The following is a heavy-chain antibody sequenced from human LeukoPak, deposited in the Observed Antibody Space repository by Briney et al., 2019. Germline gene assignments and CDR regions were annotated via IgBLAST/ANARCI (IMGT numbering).Heavy chain of an antibody. D-gene: IGHD3-22*01. Sequence: GGSLRLSCVAYGFTLTDYYMSWIRQAPGRGLEWDSDISGSGRNVYYGDSVKGRFTISRDNAKTSLYLQMNNLRAEDTAVYYCARSIGYYYTMDVWGQGTTVTVSS. CDR3: ARSIGYYYTMDV. J-gene: IGHJ6*02. CDR1: GFTLTDYY. V-gene: IGHV3-11*01. CDR2: ISGSGRNV.